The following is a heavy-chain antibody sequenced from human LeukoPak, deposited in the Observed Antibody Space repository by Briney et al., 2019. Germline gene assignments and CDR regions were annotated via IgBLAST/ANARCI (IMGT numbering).Heavy chain of an antibody. V-gene: IGHV4-59*08. CDR2: IYYSGST. D-gene: IGHD3-10*01. Sequence: SETLSLTCTVSGGSISSYYWSWIRQPPGKGLEWIGYIYYSGSTNYNPSLKSRVTISVDTSKNQFSLKLSSVTAADTAVYYCARTYYYGPFDYWGQGTLVTVSS. J-gene: IGHJ4*02. CDR3: ARTYYYGPFDY. CDR1: GGSISSYY.